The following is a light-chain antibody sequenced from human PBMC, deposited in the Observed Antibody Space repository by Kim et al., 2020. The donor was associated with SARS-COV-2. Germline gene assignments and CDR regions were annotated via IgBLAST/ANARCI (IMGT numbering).Light chain of an antibody. CDR3: NSRDSSGNHLV. J-gene: IGLJ2*01. V-gene: IGLV3-19*01. Sequence: SSELTQDPPVSVALGQTVRITCQGDSLRNYYANWYQQKPGQAPVLVIYAKNNRPSGIPDRFSGSSSGNTASLTITGAQAEDEADYYCNSRDSSGNHLVFGGGTQLTVL. CDR1: SLRNYY. CDR2: AKN.